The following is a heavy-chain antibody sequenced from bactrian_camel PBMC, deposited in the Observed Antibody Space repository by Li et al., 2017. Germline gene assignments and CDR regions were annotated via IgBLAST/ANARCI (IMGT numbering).Heavy chain of an antibody. V-gene: IGHV3S55*01. CDR1: GLRGRSYT. CDR2: INSDGST. Sequence: HVQLVESGGGSVQAGGSLRLSCEASGLRGRSYTMGWIRQAPGKEREGVAHINSDGSTYYLESVKGRFTISRDNAKNTLYLQMNSLKPEDTAMYYCAADLSCRRSWLRYNIWGQGTQVTVS. J-gene: IGHJ4*01. CDR3: AADLSCRRSWLRYNI. D-gene: IGHD5*01.